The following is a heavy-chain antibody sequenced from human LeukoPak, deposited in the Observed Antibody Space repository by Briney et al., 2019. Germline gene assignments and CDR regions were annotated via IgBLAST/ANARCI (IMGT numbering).Heavy chain of an antibody. Sequence: GRSLRLSCAASGFTFDDYAMHWVRQAPGKGLEWVSGISWNSGSIGYADSVKGRFTISRDNARNSLFLQMNSLRAEDTAVYYCAREEDNADEYLREDYWGQGTLVTVSS. CDR2: ISWNSGSI. D-gene: IGHD2/OR15-2a*01. CDR3: AREEDNADEYLREDY. J-gene: IGHJ4*02. V-gene: IGHV3-9*01. CDR1: GFTFDDYA.